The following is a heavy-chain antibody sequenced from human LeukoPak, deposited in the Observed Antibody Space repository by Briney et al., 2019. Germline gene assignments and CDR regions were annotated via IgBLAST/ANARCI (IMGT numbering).Heavy chain of an antibody. CDR1: GFTFSIYG. J-gene: IGHJ5*02. CDR2: IRSDGTKT. Sequence: GGSLRLSCAASGFTFSIYGMHWVRQAPGKGLEWVTFIRSDGTKTHYADSVKGRFTISRDNSKNTLYLQMNSLRAEDTAVYYCAKGRSSWYVGNWFDPWGQGTLVTVSS. D-gene: IGHD6-13*01. CDR3: AKGRSSWYVGNWFDP. V-gene: IGHV3-30*02.